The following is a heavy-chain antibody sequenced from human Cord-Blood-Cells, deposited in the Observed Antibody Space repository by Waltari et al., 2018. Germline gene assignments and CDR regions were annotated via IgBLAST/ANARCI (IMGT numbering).Heavy chain of an antibody. D-gene: IGHD1-26*01. J-gene: IGHJ4*02. V-gene: IGHV3-30*02. CDR1: GFTFSSYG. CDR3: AKPSSGSYYFDY. Sequence: QVQLVESGGGVVQPGGSLRLSCAASGFTFSSYGMPWGSQAPGKGLEWVAFIRYDGSNKYYADSVKGRFTISRDNSKNTLYLQMNSLRAEDTAVYYCAKPSSGSYYFDYWGQGTLVTVSS. CDR2: IRYDGSNK.